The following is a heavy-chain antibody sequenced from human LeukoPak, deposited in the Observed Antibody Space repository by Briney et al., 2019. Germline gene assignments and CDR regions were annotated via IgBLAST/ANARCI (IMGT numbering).Heavy chain of an antibody. D-gene: IGHD3-22*01. CDR3: ATGKSYYYDSSGSPPGWFDP. J-gene: IGHJ5*02. Sequence: KPSETLSLTCNVSGYSINRGYYWAWIRQPPGKGLEWIGSIYYSGSTYYNPSLKSRVTISKHTSKNQFSLNLSSVTAADTAVYYCATGKSYYYDSSGSPPGWFDPWGQGTLVTVSS. V-gene: IGHV4-38-2*02. CDR1: GYSINRGYY. CDR2: IYYSGST.